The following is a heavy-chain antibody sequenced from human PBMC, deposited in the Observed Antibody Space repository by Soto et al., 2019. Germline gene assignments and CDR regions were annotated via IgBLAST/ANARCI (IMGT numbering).Heavy chain of an antibody. CDR2: INPSGGSK. D-gene: IGHD5-12*01. CDR3: AREGPDGYNVDY. V-gene: IGHV1-46*01. J-gene: IGHJ4*02. CDR1: GYTFTSYY. Sequence: QVQLVQSGAEVKKPGASVKVSCKASGYTFTSYYMHWVRQAPGQGLEWMGIINPSGGSKSYARNFQGRVTMTRDTSTSTVYMERSSLRSEDTAVYYCAREGPDGYNVDYWGQGTLVTVSS.